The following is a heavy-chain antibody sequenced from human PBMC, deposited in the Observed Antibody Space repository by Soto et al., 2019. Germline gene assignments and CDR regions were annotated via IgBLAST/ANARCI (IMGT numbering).Heavy chain of an antibody. CDR3: AILNYDDSRGQVFDY. CDR2: ISSSGGVL. Sequence: PGGSLRLSCVASGFIFTGYEFNWVRQAPGKGLEWVSYISSSGGVLDYADSVKGRFTISKDNAKNSLYLHMNNLRAEDTAVYYCAILNYDDSRGQVFDYWGPGTLVTVSA. J-gene: IGHJ4*02. V-gene: IGHV3-48*03. CDR1: GFIFTGYE. D-gene: IGHD3-22*01.